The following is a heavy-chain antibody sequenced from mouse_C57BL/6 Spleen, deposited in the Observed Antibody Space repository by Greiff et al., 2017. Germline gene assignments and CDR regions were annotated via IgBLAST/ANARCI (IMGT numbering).Heavy chain of an antibody. Sequence: EVKLVESVAELVRPGASVKLSCTASGFNIKNTYMHWVKQRPEQGLEWIGRIDPANGNTKYAPKFQGKATITADTSSNTAYLQLSSLTSEDTAIYYCAREYYGSPWAMDYWGQGTSVTVSS. D-gene: IGHD1-1*01. CDR1: GFNIKNTY. J-gene: IGHJ4*01. CDR2: IDPANGNT. V-gene: IGHV14-3*01. CDR3: AREYYGSPWAMDY.